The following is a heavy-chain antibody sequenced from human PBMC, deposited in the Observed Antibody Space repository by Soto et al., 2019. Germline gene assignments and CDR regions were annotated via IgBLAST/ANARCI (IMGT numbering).Heavy chain of an antibody. CDR1: GYTFTGYY. Sequence: ASVKVSCKASGYTFTGYYMHWVRQAPGQGLVWMGWINPNSGGTNYAQKFQGWVTMTRDTSISTAYMELSRLRSDDTAVYYCARDRYDILTGYYVFDYWGQGTLVTVSS. D-gene: IGHD3-9*01. CDR3: ARDRYDILTGYYVFDY. CDR2: INPNSGGT. V-gene: IGHV1-2*04. J-gene: IGHJ4*02.